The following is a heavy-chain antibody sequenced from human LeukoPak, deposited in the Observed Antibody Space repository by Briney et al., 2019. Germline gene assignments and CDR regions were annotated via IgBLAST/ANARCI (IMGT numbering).Heavy chain of an antibody. Sequence: SETLSLTCSVSGGSISSLYWCWIRQPPGKGLEWIGYIYYSGSTNYNPSLKSRVTISVDTSKNQFSLNLTSVTAADTAVYYCARCNSNYVSWFDPWSQGTLVTVS. CDR3: ARCNSNYVSWFDP. V-gene: IGHV4-59*11. J-gene: IGHJ5*02. CDR2: IYYSGST. D-gene: IGHD4-11*01. CDR1: GGSISSLY.